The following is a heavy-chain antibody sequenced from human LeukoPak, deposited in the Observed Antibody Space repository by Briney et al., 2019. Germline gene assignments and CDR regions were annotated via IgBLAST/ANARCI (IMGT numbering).Heavy chain of an antibody. V-gene: IGHV3-23*01. Sequence: GGSLRLSCAASGFTFSSYAMSWVRQAPGKGLEWVSAISGSGGSTYYADSVKGRFTISRDNSKNTPYLQMNSLRAEDTAVYYCAKDPIVVVPAAIQSGGIDWGQGTLVTVSS. CDR2: ISGSGGST. CDR1: GFTFSSYA. D-gene: IGHD2-2*01. J-gene: IGHJ4*02. CDR3: AKDPIVVVPAAIQSGGID.